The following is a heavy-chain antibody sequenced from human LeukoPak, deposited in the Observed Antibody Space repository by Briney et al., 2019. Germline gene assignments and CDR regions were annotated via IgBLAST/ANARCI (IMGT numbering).Heavy chain of an antibody. CDR3: ARDSYGEWELLHY. V-gene: IGHV1-46*01. Sequence: ASVKASCKASGYTFTSYYMHWARQAPGQGLEWMGIINPSGGSTSYAQKSQGRVTMTRDTSTSTVYMELSSLRSEDTAVYYCARDSYGEWELLHYWGQGTLVTVSS. CDR1: GYTFTSYY. CDR2: INPSGGST. D-gene: IGHD1-26*01. J-gene: IGHJ4*02.